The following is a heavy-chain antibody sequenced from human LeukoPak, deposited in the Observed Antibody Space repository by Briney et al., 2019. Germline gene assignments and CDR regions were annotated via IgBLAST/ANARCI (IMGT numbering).Heavy chain of an antibody. V-gene: IGHV6-1*01. CDR1: GDSVSRNSAT. CDR2: TYYRSKWYN. CDR3: ARVRRDPSSSWYIFDY. Sequence: SQTLSLTCAISGDSVSRNSATWNWIRQSPSRGLEWLGRTYYRSKWYNDYAVSVKSRITINPDTSKNQFSLQLNSVTPEDTAVYYCARVRRDPSSSWYIFDYWGQGTLVTVSS. J-gene: IGHJ4*02. D-gene: IGHD6-13*01.